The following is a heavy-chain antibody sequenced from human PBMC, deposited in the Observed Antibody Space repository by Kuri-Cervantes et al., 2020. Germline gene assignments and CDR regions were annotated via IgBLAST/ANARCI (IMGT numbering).Heavy chain of an antibody. D-gene: IGHD2-2*01. J-gene: IGHJ3*02. CDR3: ASRGAIDWGAVIPAAFDAFDI. Sequence: ASVKVSCKASGYTFTSYYMHWVRQAPGQGLEWMGIINPSGGSTSYAQKFQGRVTMTRDTSTSTVYMALSSLRSEDTAVYYCASRGAIDWGAVIPAAFDAFDIWGQGTMVTVSS. CDR1: GYTFTSYY. V-gene: IGHV1-46*01. CDR2: INPSGGST.